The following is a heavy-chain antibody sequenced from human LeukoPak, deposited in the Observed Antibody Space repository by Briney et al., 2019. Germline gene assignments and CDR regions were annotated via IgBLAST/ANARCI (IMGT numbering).Heavy chain of an antibody. D-gene: IGHD3-10*01. CDR2: LNHSGST. CDR1: GGSFSNYY. CDR3: ARIGVYGSGSYAPTNWFDP. Sequence: SETLSLTCAVSGGSFSNYYWSWIRQPPGKGLEWIVELNHSGSTNYNPSLKSRVTISVDTSKNQFSLKLSSVTAADTAVYYCARIGVYGSGSYAPTNWFDPWGQGTLVTVSS. V-gene: IGHV4-34*01. J-gene: IGHJ5*02.